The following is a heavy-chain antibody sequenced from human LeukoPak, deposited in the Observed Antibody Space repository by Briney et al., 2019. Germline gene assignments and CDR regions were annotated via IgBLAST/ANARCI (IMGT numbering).Heavy chain of an antibody. D-gene: IGHD2-8*01. CDR3: ARDVDCTNGVCYGVDV. CDR2: IYSGGST. V-gene: IGHV3-66*01. CDR1: GFTVSGNY. Sequence: GGSLRLSCAASGFTVSGNYMSWVRQAPGKGLEWVSVIYSGGSTYYADSVKGRFTISRDNSKNTLYLQMNSLRAEDTAVYYCARDVDCTNGVCYGVDVWGQGTTVTVSS. J-gene: IGHJ6*02.